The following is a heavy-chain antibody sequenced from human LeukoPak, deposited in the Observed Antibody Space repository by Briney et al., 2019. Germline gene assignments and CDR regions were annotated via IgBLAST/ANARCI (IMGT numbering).Heavy chain of an antibody. CDR3: ARETLYYGDSGYYFAY. CDR2: FDPEDGET. J-gene: IGHJ4*02. V-gene: IGHV1-24*01. D-gene: IGHD3-22*01. Sequence: ASVKVSCEVSGYTLTELSMHWVRQAPGKGLEWMGGFDPEDGETIYAQKFQGRVTMTEDTSTDTAYMELSSLRSEDTAVYYCARETLYYGDSGYYFAYWGQGTLVTVSS. CDR1: GYTLTELS.